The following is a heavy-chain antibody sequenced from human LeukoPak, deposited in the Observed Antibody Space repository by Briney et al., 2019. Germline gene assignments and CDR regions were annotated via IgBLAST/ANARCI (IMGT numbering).Heavy chain of an antibody. J-gene: IGHJ4*02. CDR3: AKRGTKGSAYFDY. CDR1: GFTFSSYA. CDR2: ISGSGGGA. Sequence: PGGSLRLSCAASGFTFSSYAMTWVRQASGKGLEWVSAISGSGGGAYYADSVKGRFTISRDNSKNTLYLQMNSLRAEDTAVYYCAKRGTKGSAYFDYWGQGTLVTVSS. V-gene: IGHV3-23*01. D-gene: IGHD2-8*01.